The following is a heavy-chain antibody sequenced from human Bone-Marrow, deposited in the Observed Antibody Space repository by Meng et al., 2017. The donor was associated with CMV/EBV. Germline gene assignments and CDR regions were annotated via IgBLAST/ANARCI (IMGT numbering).Heavy chain of an antibody. CDR2: IIYTGTT. J-gene: IGHJ4*02. V-gene: IGHV4-59*12. CDR1: GGSIGYYS. Sequence: SETLSLTCTVSGGSIGYYSWTWIRQSPEKRLEWIGYIIYTGTTTYNPSFESRVTMSIDTSKNQFSLRLTSVTAADTAVYYCAREGNYIDSWGQGTLVNVSS. CDR3: AREGNYIDS.